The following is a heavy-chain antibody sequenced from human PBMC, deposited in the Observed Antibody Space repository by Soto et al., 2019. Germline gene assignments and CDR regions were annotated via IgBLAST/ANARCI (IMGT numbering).Heavy chain of an antibody. V-gene: IGHV1-18*04. CDR2: ISTYNGNT. J-gene: IGHJ6*02. Sequence: QVQLLQSGAEVKKPGASVKVSCKASGYKFTTYGITWVRQAPGQGLEWLGGISTYNGNTDYAQNLQDRVTMTTETSTSTAYLEVRSLTSDDTAVYFCARGLGINGLDVWGQGTTVTVSS. CDR3: ARGLGINGLDV. CDR1: GYKFTTYG. D-gene: IGHD7-27*01.